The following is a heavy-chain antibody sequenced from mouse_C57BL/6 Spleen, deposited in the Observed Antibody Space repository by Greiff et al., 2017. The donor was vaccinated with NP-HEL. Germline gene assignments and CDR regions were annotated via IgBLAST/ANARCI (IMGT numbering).Heavy chain of an antibody. V-gene: IGHV5-17*01. CDR3: ARRIYYEAMDY. D-gene: IGHD2-4*01. CDR2: ISSGSSTI. CDR1: GFTFSDYG. J-gene: IGHJ4*01. Sequence: EVQRVESGGGLVKPGGSLKLSCAASGFTFSDYGMHWVRQAPEKGLEWVAYISSGSSTIYYADTVKGRFTISRDNAKNTLFLQMTSLRSEDTAMYYCARRIYYEAMDYWGQGTSVTVSS.